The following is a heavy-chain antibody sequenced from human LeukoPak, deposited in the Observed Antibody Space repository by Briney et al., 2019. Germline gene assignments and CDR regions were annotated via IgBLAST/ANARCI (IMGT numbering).Heavy chain of an antibody. CDR3: AREPTSGGYFDY. V-gene: IGHV3-53*01. Sequence: GGSLRLSCAASGFTVSSNYMSWVRQAPGKGLEWVSVIYSGGSTYYADSAKGRFTISRDNSKNTLYLQMNSLRAEDTAVYYCAREPTSGGYFDYWGQGTLVTVSS. D-gene: IGHD1-26*01. J-gene: IGHJ4*02. CDR1: GFTVSSNY. CDR2: IYSGGST.